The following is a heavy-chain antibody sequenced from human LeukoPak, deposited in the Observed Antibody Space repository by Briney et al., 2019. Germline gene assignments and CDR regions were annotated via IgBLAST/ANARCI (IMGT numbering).Heavy chain of an antibody. D-gene: IGHD3-10*01. CDR3: ARGRFGEPAHYGMDV. CDR1: GFTFNSYS. CDR2: ISSSSSTI. V-gene: IGHV3-48*04. J-gene: IGHJ6*02. Sequence: PGGSLRLSCAASGFTFNSYSMNWVRQAPGKGLEWVSYISSSSSTIYYADSVKGRFTISRDNAKNSLYLQMNSLRAEDTAVYYCARGRFGEPAHYGMDVWGPGTTVTVSS.